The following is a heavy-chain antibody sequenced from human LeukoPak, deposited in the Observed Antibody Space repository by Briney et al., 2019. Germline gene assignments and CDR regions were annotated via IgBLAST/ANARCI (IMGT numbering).Heavy chain of an antibody. CDR2: MYHSGST. CDR3: VRDRPAGSFDY. D-gene: IGHD2-15*01. J-gene: IGHJ4*02. Sequence: SETLSLTCAVSDYSISSGYYWGWIRQPPGKGLEWFGSMYHSGSTSYSPSLKSRVTISVDTSKNQFSLKLTSVTAADTALYYCVRDRPAGSFDYWGQGTLVTVSS. CDR1: DYSISSGYY. V-gene: IGHV4-38-2*02.